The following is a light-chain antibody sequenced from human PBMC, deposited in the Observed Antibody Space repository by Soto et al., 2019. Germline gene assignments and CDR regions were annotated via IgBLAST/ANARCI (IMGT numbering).Light chain of an antibody. V-gene: IGKV1-9*01. CDR1: QDIRTW. Sequence: DIQMTQSPSCVSASVGDRFTITCRASQDIRTWLDWYQVKPGKAPKLLXYAASTLESGVPSRFRATVSGTEFSLTITSLPPEDFETYYCQQLFDYPITFGQGTRLEIK. CDR3: QQLFDYPIT. CDR2: AAS. J-gene: IGKJ5*01.